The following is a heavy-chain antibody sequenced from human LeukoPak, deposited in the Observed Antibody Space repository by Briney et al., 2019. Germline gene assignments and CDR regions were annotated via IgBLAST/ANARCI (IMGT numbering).Heavy chain of an antibody. D-gene: IGHD3-10*01. Sequence: PGGSLTLSCAASGFTFSTYSMNWVRQAPWKGLEWVSSIATSSDYIYYAGSLKGRFTISRDNAKNSLYLHMNSLRPDDTAVYYCARGRSITILRGVAISDGFDIWGQGTKVTVS. V-gene: IGHV3-21*06. CDR3: ARGRSITILRGVAISDGFDI. J-gene: IGHJ3*02. CDR2: IATSSDYI. CDR1: GFTFSTYS.